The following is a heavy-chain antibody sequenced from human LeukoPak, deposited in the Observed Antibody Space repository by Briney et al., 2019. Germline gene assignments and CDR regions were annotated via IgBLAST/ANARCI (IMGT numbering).Heavy chain of an antibody. D-gene: IGHD6-19*01. CDR1: GYTLTKYG. J-gene: IGHJ4*02. CDR2: ISAYNGNT. CDR3: AGQYSSGHFTYYFDY. V-gene: IGHV1-18*01. Sequence: ASVKVSCKASGYTLTKYGISWVRQAPGQGLEWMGWISAYNGNTNYAQKLQGRVTMTTDTSTSTASMELRSLRSDDTAVYFCAGQYSSGHFTYYFDYWGQGTLVTVSS.